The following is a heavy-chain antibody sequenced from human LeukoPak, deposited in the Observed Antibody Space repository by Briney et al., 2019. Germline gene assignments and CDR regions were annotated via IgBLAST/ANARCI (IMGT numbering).Heavy chain of an antibody. CDR3: ARGRYYGSGSYYKNY. Sequence: SETLSLTCAVYGGSFSGYYWSWIRQPPGKGLEWIGEINHSGSTNYNPSLKSRVTISVDTSKNQFSLKLSSVTAADTAVYYCARGRYYGSGSYYKNYWGQGTLVTVSS. CDR1: GGSFSGYY. J-gene: IGHJ4*02. CDR2: INHSGST. V-gene: IGHV4-34*01. D-gene: IGHD3-10*01.